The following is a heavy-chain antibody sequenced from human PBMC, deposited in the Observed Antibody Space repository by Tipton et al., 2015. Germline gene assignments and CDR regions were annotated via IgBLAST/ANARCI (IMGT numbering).Heavy chain of an antibody. V-gene: IGHV4-59*01. J-gene: IGHJ4*02. CDR3: AREVDGDLDC. D-gene: IGHD4-17*01. CDR1: TGSISNYY. Sequence: LRLSCTVSTGSISNYYWSWIRQPPGKGLEWIAYIYHNGDTKYNPSLKSRVVISIDRSNQFSLKLNSVTAADTAVYLCAREVDGDLDCWGQGTLVTVSS. CDR2: IYHNGDT.